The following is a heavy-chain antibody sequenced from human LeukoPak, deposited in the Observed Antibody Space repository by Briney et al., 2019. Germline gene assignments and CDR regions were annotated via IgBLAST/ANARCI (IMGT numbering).Heavy chain of an antibody. CDR3: AKDSLADIDY. J-gene: IGHJ4*02. Sequence: PGGSLRLSCAASGFAFSNFGMTWVRQAPGKGLEWVAFIRHDGSIKNYADSVKGRSTISRDNSKNTLYLQMNSLRAEDTAVYYWAKDSLADIDYWGEGTLVTVSS. CDR2: IRHDGSIK. D-gene: IGHD3-16*01. CDR1: GFAFSNFG. V-gene: IGHV3-30*02.